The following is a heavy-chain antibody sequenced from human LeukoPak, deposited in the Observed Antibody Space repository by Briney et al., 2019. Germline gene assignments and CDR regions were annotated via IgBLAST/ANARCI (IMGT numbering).Heavy chain of an antibody. J-gene: IGHJ4*02. CDR1: GFTFSSYW. V-gene: IGHV3-7*01. CDR3: ARVECSGGSCYSFPDY. CDR2: VKQDGSEK. D-gene: IGHD2-15*01. Sequence: PGGSLRLSCAASGFTFSSYWMSWVRQAPGKGLEWVANVKQDGSEKYYVDSVKGRFTISRDNAKNSLYLQMNSLRAEDTAVYYCARVECSGGSCYSFPDYWGQGTLVTVSS.